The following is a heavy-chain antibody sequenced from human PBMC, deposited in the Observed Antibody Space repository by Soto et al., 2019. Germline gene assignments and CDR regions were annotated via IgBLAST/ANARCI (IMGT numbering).Heavy chain of an antibody. CDR3: ARGGGVGVAGSAAFDM. CDR2: INPATGAA. Sequence: QLHLVQSGAVVKKPGASVTVSCSASGYPVTAYYMHWVRQAPGRGLEWMGGINPATGAAKYTQTFQGRGTMTRDTSTSTGSMELSGLTSEDTAVFYWARGGGVGVAGSAAFDMWGQGTLVTVSS. CDR1: GYPVTAYY. D-gene: IGHD3-3*01. J-gene: IGHJ3*02. V-gene: IGHV1-2*02.